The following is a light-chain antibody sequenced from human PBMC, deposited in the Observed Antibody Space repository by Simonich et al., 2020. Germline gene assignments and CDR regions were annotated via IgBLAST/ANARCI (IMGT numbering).Light chain of an antibody. CDR2: EAY. CDR3: MQSIQLPPT. J-gene: IGKJ3*01. V-gene: IGKV2D-29*02. Sequence: DIVMTQTPLSLSVTPGQPASISCKSSQSLLHSDGKTYLYWYLKKPGQSPQLLIYEAYNRFSGVPDRFSGSGSGTDFTLKISRVEAEDVGVYYCMQSIQLPPTFGPGTKVDIK. CDR1: QSLLHSDGKTY.